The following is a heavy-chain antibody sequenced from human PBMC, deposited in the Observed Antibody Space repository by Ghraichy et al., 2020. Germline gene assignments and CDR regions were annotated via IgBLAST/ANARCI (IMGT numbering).Heavy chain of an antibody. CDR3: VKDAFGPRDS. V-gene: IGHV3-74*01. CDR1: GFTISSNW. CDR2: IKSDGSAT. J-gene: IGHJ4*02. Sequence: GGSLRLSCAASGFTISSNWMHWVRQAPGKGLVWVSRIKSDGSATSYAGSVRGRFTISRDNARNTLYLQMNSLRAEDTAVYYCVKDAFGPRDSCGQGTLGTVSS. D-gene: IGHD3-16*01.